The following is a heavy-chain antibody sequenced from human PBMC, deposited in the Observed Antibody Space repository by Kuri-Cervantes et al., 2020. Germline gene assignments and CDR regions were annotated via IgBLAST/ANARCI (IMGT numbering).Heavy chain of an antibody. CDR3: VRLFGIAAAGQVDY. Sequence: SQTLSLTCAVYGGSFSGYYWSWIRQPPGKGLEWIGEINHSGSTNYNPSLKSRVTISVDTSKNQFSLKLSSVTAADAAVFYCVRLFGIAAAGQVDYWGQGTLVTVSS. D-gene: IGHD6-13*01. CDR1: GGSFSGYY. V-gene: IGHV4-34*01. J-gene: IGHJ4*02. CDR2: INHSGST.